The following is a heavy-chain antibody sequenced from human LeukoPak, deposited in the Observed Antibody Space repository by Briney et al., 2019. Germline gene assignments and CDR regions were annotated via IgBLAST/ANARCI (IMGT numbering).Heavy chain of an antibody. CDR1: GFSFRSFW. CDR2: IKEDGSDK. D-gene: IGHD3-16*01. Sequence: SGGSLRLSCAASGFSFRSFWMSWVRQAPGKGLERVASIKEDGSDKYYVESVKGRFTISRENARNSLYLQMNSLRAEDTAVYYCARVGWVLRYAFDIWGQGTMVTVSS. V-gene: IGHV3-7*02. J-gene: IGHJ3*02. CDR3: ARVGWVLRYAFDI.